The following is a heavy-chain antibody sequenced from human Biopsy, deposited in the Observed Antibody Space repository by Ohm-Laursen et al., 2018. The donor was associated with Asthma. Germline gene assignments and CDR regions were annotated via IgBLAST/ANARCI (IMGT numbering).Heavy chain of an antibody. CDR2: IIPVLGTP. D-gene: IGHD5-12*01. CDR1: GDTFSNYA. Sequence: SVKVSCKASGDTFSNYAIRWVRQAPGQGLEWMGGIIPVLGTPDYAQMFEGRVTITADESTSTAYMELSSLSSEDTAVYYCARGYSGADRIVYYYSGLEVWGQGTTVTVSS. J-gene: IGHJ6*02. CDR3: ARGYSGADRIVYYYSGLEV. V-gene: IGHV1-69*13.